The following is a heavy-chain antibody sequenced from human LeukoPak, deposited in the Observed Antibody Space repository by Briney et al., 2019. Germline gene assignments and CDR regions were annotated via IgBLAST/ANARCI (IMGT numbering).Heavy chain of an antibody. CDR1: GFTFSSYS. Sequence: GGSLRLSCAASGFTFSSYSMNWVRQAPGKGLERVSYISSSSSTIYYADSVKGRFTISKDNAKNSLYLQMNSLRAEDTAVYFCLYGGYFQHWGQGTLVTVSS. CDR3: LYGGYFQH. D-gene: IGHD3-16*01. V-gene: IGHV3-48*01. J-gene: IGHJ1*01. CDR2: ISSSSSTI.